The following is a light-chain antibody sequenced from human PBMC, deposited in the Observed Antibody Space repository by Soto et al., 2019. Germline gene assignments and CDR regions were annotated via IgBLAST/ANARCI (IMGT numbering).Light chain of an antibody. CDR3: HQRQSWPRT. V-gene: IGKV3-15*01. Sequence: EIVITQSPCTLSVSPGERATLSCRASQSVSSNLAWYQQKPGQAPRLLIYGASTRATGIPARFSGSGSGTDFTLTISDVEPEDFAVYYCHQRQSWPRTFGQGTKVDIK. CDR2: GAS. CDR1: QSVSSN. J-gene: IGKJ1*01.